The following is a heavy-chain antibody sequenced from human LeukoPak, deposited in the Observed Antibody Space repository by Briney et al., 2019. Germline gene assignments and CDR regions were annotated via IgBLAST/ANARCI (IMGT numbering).Heavy chain of an antibody. CDR1: GGSISSSNW. CDR3: ARDFIIAAAVKLNWFDP. D-gene: IGHD6-13*01. Sequence: SETLSLTCAVSGGSISSSNWWSGVRQPPGKGLEWIGEIYHSGSTNYNPSLKSRVTISVDKSKNQFSLKLSSVTAADTAVYYCARDFIIAAAVKLNWFDPWGQGTLVTVSS. J-gene: IGHJ5*02. V-gene: IGHV4-4*02. CDR2: IYHSGST.